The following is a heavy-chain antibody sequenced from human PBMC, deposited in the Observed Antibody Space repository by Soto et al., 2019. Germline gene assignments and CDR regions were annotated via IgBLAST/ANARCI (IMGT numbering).Heavy chain of an antibody. CDR1: GFTFGDFG. CDR2: IRSKGYGGTT. D-gene: IGHD2-2*01. V-gene: IGHV3-49*03. Sequence: GGSLRLSGTGSGFTFGDFGMSWFRQAPGKGLEWLSFIRSKGYGGTTESAASVRGRFITSRDDSKSIAYLQMNSLKTEDTAVYYCASLTSWSQEYYYGMDVWGQGTTVT. CDR3: ASLTSWSQEYYYGMDV. J-gene: IGHJ6*02.